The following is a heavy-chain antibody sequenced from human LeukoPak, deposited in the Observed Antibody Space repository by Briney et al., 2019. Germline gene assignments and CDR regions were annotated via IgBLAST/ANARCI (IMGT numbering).Heavy chain of an antibody. J-gene: IGHJ4*02. V-gene: IGHV3-23*01. CDR2: ISGSGGST. D-gene: IGHD2-2*02. Sequence: GGSLRLSCAASGFTFSSYAMSWVRPAPGGGLEWVSAISGSGGSTHYADSVKGRFTISRDNSKNTLYLQMNSLRAEDTPVYYCAKAYCSSTSCYTCFDYWGQGTLVTVSS. CDR1: GFTFSSYA. CDR3: AKAYCSSTSCYTCFDY.